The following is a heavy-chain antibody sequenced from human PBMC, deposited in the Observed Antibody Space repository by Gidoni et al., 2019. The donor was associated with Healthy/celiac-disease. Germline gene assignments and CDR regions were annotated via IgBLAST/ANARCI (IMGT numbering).Heavy chain of an antibody. CDR2: INPNSGGT. V-gene: IGHV1-2*02. CDR1: GDTFTGYY. CDR3: AEGATLADAFDI. Sequence: QVQLVQSGAEVKKPGASLKVSCKASGDTFTGYYMHWVRQAPGQGLEWMGWINPNSGGTNYEQKFQGRVTMTRDTSISTAYMELSRLRSDDTAVYYCAEGATLADAFDIWGQGTMVTVSS. J-gene: IGHJ3*02. D-gene: IGHD1-26*01.